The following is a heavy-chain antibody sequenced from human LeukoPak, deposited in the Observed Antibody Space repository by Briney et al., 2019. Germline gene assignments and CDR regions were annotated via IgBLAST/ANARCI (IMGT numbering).Heavy chain of an antibody. J-gene: IGHJ4*02. Sequence: SETLSLTCTVSGGSISSWQWSWIRQPAGRGLEWIGRFYSSGSANYNSSLKSRVTMSVDTSKNQFFLKVSSVTAADTAVYFCATGAGPFDYWGQGILVTVSS. CDR1: GGSISSWQ. D-gene: IGHD3-10*01. CDR2: FYSSGSA. V-gene: IGHV4-4*07. CDR3: ATGAGPFDY.